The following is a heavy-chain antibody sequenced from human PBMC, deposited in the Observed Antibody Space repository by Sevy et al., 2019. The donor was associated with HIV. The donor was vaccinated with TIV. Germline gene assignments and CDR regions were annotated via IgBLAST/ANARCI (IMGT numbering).Heavy chain of an antibody. J-gene: IGHJ6*02. D-gene: IGHD4-17*01. CDR3: ARPRANYVDHYFFYAMDV. V-gene: IGHV3-30-3*01. CDR1: EFAFSNYY. CDR2: ISYDGSDT. Sequence: GGSLRLSCAASEFAFSNYYGMHWVRQAPGKGLEWVALISYDGSDTYYADSVKGRFTVSRDNFKNTLFLQMNSLTTEDTAVYYCARPRANYVDHYFFYAMDVWGQGTTVTVSS.